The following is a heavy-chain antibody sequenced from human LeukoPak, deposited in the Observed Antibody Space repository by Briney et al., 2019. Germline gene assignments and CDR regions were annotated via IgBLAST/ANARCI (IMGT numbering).Heavy chain of an antibody. D-gene: IGHD3-10*01. CDR1: GGNFNDYA. V-gene: IGHV1-69*13. Sequence: SVKVSCKTFGGNFNDYAINWIRQGPGQGLEWMGGIIHVIDTPDYAQKFQGRVSITADGSTKTVYMELSGLQFDDTALYFCAISSAPVGSLGDIGGWFDPWGQGTQVIVSS. CDR3: AISSAPVGSLGDIGGWFDP. CDR2: IIHVIDTP. J-gene: IGHJ5*02.